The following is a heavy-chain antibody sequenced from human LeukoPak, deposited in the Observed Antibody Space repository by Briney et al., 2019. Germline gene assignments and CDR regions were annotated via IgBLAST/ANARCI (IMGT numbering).Heavy chain of an antibody. Sequence: GASVKVSFKASVYNFNTYGISWVRQAPGQGLEWMGWISVYNGNTKYAQKVQDRVTLTTDTSTSTAYMELRSLRSDDTAVYYCARQNYYDTSGYYSNDAFDIWGQGTMVTVSS. CDR3: ARQNYYDTSGYYSNDAFDI. V-gene: IGHV1-18*01. CDR2: ISVYNGNT. CDR1: VYNFNTYG. J-gene: IGHJ3*02. D-gene: IGHD3-22*01.